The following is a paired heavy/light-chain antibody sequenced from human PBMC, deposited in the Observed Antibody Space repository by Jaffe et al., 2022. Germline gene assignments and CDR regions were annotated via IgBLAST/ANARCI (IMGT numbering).Heavy chain of an antibody. CDR2: IRSKTYNYAI. CDR3: TLLGDYSSNIDH. Sequence: EAQLVESGGGLVQPGGSLKLSCAASGFSLSGSVVHWVRQTSGKGLEWVGRIRSKTYNYAIAYAASVKDRFTVSRDDSKNTAYLQMNSLRLEDTAMYFCTLLGDYSSNIDHWGRGTLVTVSS. D-gene: IGHD6-13*01. CDR1: GFSLSGSV. J-gene: IGHJ4*02. V-gene: IGHV3-73*02.
Light chain of an antibody. CDR3: AAWDDSLDGLI. Sequence: QSILTQPPSTSGTPGQRVTVSCSGSSSNIGSNMVYWYQRLPGAAPKLLIYRNDQRPSWVPDRFSGSKSGTSGSLAISGLRSEDEADYYCAAWDDSLDGLIFGRGTKLTVL. CDR2: RND. J-gene: IGLJ2*01. V-gene: IGLV1-47*01. CDR1: SSNIGSNM.